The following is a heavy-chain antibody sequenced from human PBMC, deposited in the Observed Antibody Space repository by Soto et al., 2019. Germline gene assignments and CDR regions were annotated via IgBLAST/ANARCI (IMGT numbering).Heavy chain of an antibody. CDR3: ARDGGHSSGWYLECDY. Sequence: QVQLVESGGGVVQPGRSLRLSCAASGFTFSSYAMHWVRQAPGKGLERVAVISYDGSNKYYADSVKGRFTISRDNSKNTLYLQMNSLRAEDTAVYYCARDGGHSSGWYLECDYWGQGTLVTVSS. J-gene: IGHJ4*02. CDR2: ISYDGSNK. V-gene: IGHV3-30-3*01. CDR1: GFTFSSYA. D-gene: IGHD6-19*01.